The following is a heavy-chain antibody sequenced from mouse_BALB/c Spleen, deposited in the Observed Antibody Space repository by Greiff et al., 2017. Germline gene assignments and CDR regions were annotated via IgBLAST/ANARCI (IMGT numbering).Heavy chain of an antibody. D-gene: IGHD2-4*01. Sequence: ESGPGILQPSQTLSLTCSFSGFSLSTSGMCVGWIRQPSGKGLEWLAHIWWDDVKRYNPALKSRLTITKDTSSSQVFLKITSVDTAETATYYCARIAGDYDWYFDVWGAGTTVTVSA. CDR2: IWWDDVK. J-gene: IGHJ1*01. CDR3: ARIAGDYDWYFDV. V-gene: IGHV8-12*01. CDR1: GFSLSTSGMC.